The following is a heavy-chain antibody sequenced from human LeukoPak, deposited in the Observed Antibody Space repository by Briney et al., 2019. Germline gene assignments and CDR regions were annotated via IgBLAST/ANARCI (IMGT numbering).Heavy chain of an antibody. CDR1: GYFISSGYY. J-gene: IGHJ5*02. CDR3: ARDLGAVAGTRWFDP. Sequence: SETLSLTCAVSGYFISSGYYWGWIRQPPGKGLEWIGSIYHSGSTYYNPSLKSPVTISVDTSKNQFSLKLSSVTAADTAVYYWARDLGAVAGTRWFDPWGQGTLVTVSS. D-gene: IGHD6-19*01. V-gene: IGHV4-38-2*02. CDR2: IYHSGST.